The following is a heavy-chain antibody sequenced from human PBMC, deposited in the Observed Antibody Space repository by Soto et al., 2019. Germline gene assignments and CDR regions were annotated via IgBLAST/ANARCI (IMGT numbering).Heavy chain of an antibody. CDR2: IKEDGGEQ. CDR3: AITTSTVSYWFDP. V-gene: IGHV3-7*03. CDR1: GFSFSSYW. J-gene: IGHJ5*02. Sequence: EIQLMQSGGGLVRPGGSLRLSCAASGFSFSSYWMSWVRQAPGKGPEWVANIKEDGGEQHYVDSVKGRFTISRDNTENSLFLQMNNLRAEDSGIYYCAITTSTVSYWFDPWGPGTQVTVSS. D-gene: IGHD4-4*01.